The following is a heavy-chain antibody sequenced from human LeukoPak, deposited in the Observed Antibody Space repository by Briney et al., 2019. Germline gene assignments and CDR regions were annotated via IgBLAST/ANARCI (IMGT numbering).Heavy chain of an antibody. V-gene: IGHV3-30*02. CDR1: VFMFRIYG. CDR3: AKDLGQRELDY. CDR2: IRYDGGM. J-gene: IGHJ4*02. D-gene: IGHD1-1*01. Sequence: PGGSLRLSCVASVFMFRIYGMHSVRQAPGKGLEWVAFIRYDGGMYYANSVKGRLAISRDNSQNTLYLQMNSLRPEDTAVYYCAKDLGQRELDYWGQGTLVTVSS.